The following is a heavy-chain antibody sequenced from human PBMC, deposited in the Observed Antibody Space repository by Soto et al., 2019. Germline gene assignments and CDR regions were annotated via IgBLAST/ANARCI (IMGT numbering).Heavy chain of an antibody. CDR2: IISDTART. J-gene: IGHJ5*02. Sequence: GGSLRLSCAASGFPFGRSAMSWVRQAPGMGLEWVSTIISDTARTHYADSVKGRFTISRDSSKNTMFLQMNSLRAEDTAVYYCANEYPNYYDSSGYPNWFDPWGQGTLVTVYS. CDR1: GFPFGRSA. CDR3: ANEYPNYYDSSGYPNWFDP. D-gene: IGHD3-22*01. V-gene: IGHV3-23*01.